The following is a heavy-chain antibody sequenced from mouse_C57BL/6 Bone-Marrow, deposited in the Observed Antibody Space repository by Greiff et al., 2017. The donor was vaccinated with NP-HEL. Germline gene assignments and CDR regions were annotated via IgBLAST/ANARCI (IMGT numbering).Heavy chain of an antibody. J-gene: IGHJ3*01. D-gene: IGHD1-1*01. CDR2: IWSGGST. CDR1: GFSLTSYG. V-gene: IGHV2-2*01. Sequence: QVQLKESGPGLVQPSQSLSITCTVSGFSLTSYGVHWVRQSPGKGLEWLGVIWSGGSTDYNAAFISRLSISKDNSKSQVFFKMNSLQADDTAIYYCSSQYYYGREDFAYWGQGTLVTVSA. CDR3: SSQYYYGREDFAY.